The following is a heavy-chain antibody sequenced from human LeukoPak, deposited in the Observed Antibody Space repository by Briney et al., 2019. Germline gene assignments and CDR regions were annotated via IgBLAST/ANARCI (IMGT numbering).Heavy chain of an antibody. CDR2: ISSSSSYI. D-gene: IGHD1-26*01. Sequence: TGGSLRLSCAASGFTFSSYSMNWVRQAPGKGLEWVSSISSSSSYIYYADSVKGRFTISRDNAKNSLYLQMNSLRAEDTAVYYCVRDWEGAFDYWGQGTLVTVSS. V-gene: IGHV3-21*01. J-gene: IGHJ4*02. CDR3: VRDWEGAFDY. CDR1: GFTFSSYS.